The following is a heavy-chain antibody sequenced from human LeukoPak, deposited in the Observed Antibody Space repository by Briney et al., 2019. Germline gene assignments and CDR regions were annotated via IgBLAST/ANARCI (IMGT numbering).Heavy chain of an antibody. CDR1: GGTFGSYA. D-gene: IGHD5-18*01. CDR2: IIPIFGTA. V-gene: IGHV1-69*13. J-gene: IGHJ4*02. Sequence: SVKVSCKASGGTFGSYAISWVRQAPGQGLEWMGGIIPIFGTANYAQKFQGRVTITADESTSTAYMELSSLRSEDTAVYYCATYTATNYHLHYYFDYWGQGTLVTVSS. CDR3: ATYTATNYHLHYYFDY.